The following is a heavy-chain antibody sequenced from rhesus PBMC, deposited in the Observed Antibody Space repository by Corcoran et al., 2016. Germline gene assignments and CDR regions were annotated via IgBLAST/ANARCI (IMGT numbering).Heavy chain of an antibody. CDR1: GGSISSSY. J-gene: IGHJ4*01. Sequence: QLQLQESGPGLVKPSETLSVTCAVSGGSISSSYWSWIRQAPGKGLEWIGYIDISVSSPTYHPSLKSRDTLSVDTSKNQFSLKLSSVTAADTAVYYCASGSYPYYFDYWGQGVLVTVSS. CDR3: ASGSYPYYFDY. D-gene: IGHD1-44*02. CDR2: IDISVSSP. V-gene: IGHV4-169*01.